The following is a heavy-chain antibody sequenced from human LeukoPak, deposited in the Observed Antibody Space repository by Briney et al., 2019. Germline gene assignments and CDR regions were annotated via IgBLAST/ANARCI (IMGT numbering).Heavy chain of an antibody. D-gene: IGHD6-19*01. J-gene: IGHJ5*02. CDR2: IVVDNGNT. Sequence: ASVKVSCKASGFTFSNSAVQWVRQARGQRLEWVGWIVVDNGNTNYAQKFQETVTITRDMSTNTVYLELSSLRSEDTAVYYCATDFTSSVPGGGSWGQGTLVTVSS. CDR1: GFTFSNSA. CDR3: ATDFTSSVPGGGS. V-gene: IGHV1-58*01.